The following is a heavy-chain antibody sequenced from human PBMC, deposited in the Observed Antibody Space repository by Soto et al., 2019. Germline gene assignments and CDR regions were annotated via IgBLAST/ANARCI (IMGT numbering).Heavy chain of an antibody. Sequence: LRLSCAASGFTFSSYAMHWVRQAPGKGLEWVAVISYDGSNKYYADSVKGRFTISRDNSKNTLYPQMNSLRAEDTAVYYCARDPLWGTAMVLWYFDLWGRGTLVTVSS. D-gene: IGHD5-18*01. J-gene: IGHJ2*01. CDR1: GFTFSSYA. CDR3: ARDPLWGTAMVLWYFDL. CDR2: ISYDGSNK. V-gene: IGHV3-30-3*01.